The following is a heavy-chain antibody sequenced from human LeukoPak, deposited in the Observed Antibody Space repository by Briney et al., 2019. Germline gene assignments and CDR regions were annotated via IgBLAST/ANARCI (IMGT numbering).Heavy chain of an antibody. CDR3: AAGFRSEFIYFYLHV. J-gene: IGHJ6*03. V-gene: IGHV3-53*01. Sequence: GGSLRLSCAMSGLSVADTYMAWVRQAPGKGLEWVATLYIAGEPYYADSVRGRFNISRDNSENTLYLQMTTVRDDDTATYFCAAGFRSEFIYFYLHVWGKGTPVTVSS. D-gene: IGHD1-14*01. CDR2: LYIAGEP. CDR1: GLSVADTY.